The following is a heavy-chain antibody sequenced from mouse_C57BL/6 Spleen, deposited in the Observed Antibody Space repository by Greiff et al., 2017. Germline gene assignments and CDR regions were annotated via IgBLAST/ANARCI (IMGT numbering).Heavy chain of an antibody. CDR1: GYTFTDYE. CDR3: TRGGYDYETLFDY. V-gene: IGHV1-15*01. D-gene: IGHD2-4*01. J-gene: IGHJ2*01. Sequence: QVQLQQSGAELVRPGASVTLSCKASGYTFTDYEMHWVKQTPVHGLEWIGAIDPETGGTAYNQTFKGKAILTADNSSSTAYMELRSLTSEDSAVYYGTRGGYDYETLFDYWGQGTTLTVSS. CDR2: IDPETGGT.